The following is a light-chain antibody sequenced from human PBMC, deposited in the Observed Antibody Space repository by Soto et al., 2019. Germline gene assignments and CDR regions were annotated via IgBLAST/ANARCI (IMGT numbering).Light chain of an antibody. CDR2: DAS. CDR1: QSVSSY. Sequence: EIVLTQSPATLSLSPGERATLSCRASQSVSSYLAWYQQKPGQAPRLLIYDASNRATGIPARFSGSGSGTDFTLTISSTEPEDVAVYDCQQRSNWPPGYTFGQGTKLEIK. V-gene: IGKV3-11*01. J-gene: IGKJ2*01. CDR3: QQRSNWPPGYT.